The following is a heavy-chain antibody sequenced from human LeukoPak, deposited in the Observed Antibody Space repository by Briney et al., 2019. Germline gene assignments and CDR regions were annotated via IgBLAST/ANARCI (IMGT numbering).Heavy chain of an antibody. CDR2: INHSGST. CDR1: GGSFSGYY. J-gene: IGHJ4*02. Sequence: SETLSLTCAVYGGSFSGYYWSWIRQPPGKGLEWIGEINHSGSTNYNPSLKSRVTISVDTSKNQFSLKLSSVTAADTAVYYCASPLYDFWSGFLLYFDYWGQGTLVTVSS. D-gene: IGHD3-3*01. V-gene: IGHV4-34*01. CDR3: ASPLYDFWSGFLLYFDY.